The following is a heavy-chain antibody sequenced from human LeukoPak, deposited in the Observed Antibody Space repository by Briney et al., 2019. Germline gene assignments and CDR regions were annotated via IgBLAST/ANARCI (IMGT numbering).Heavy chain of an antibody. CDR2: ISTSSTTI. CDR1: GSTFSDYA. J-gene: IGHJ4*02. Sequence: GGSLRLSCAASGSTFSDYAMNWVRQAPGKGLEWVSYISTSSTTIYYADSVKGRFTISRDNARNSLYLQMNSLRAEDTAVYYCARGPYTNGHYFDYWGQGTLATVSS. V-gene: IGHV3-48*04. CDR3: ARGPYTNGHYFDY. D-gene: IGHD2-8*01.